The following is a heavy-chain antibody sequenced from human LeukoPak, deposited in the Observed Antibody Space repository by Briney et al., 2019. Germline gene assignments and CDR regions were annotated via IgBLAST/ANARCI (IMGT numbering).Heavy chain of an antibody. V-gene: IGHV4-4*07. CDR2: IYTTGST. D-gene: IGHD4-11*01. Sequence: PSETLSLTCTVSGGSISSYYWSWVRQPAGKGLEWIGRIYTTGSTNYNPSLKSRVTMSVDTSKNQFSLKLSSVTAADTAVYYCARGGTVNYYYMDVWGKGTTVTVSS. J-gene: IGHJ6*03. CDR3: ARGGTVNYYYMDV. CDR1: GGSISSYY.